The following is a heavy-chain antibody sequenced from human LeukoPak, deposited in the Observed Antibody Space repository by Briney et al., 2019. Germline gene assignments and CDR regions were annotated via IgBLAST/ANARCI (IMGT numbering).Heavy chain of an antibody. D-gene: IGHD6-6*01. CDR1: GYVFTDYF. CDR2: INPKSGGT. V-gene: IGHV1-2*02. J-gene: IGHJ5*02. Sequence: GASVKVSCKASGYVFTDYFMHWVRQAPGQGLEWMGWINPKSGGTKYAQKFQGRVTMTTDTSISAAYMELSRLRSDDTAVYYCARDRAARGYWFDPWGQGTLVTVSS. CDR3: ARDRAARGYWFDP.